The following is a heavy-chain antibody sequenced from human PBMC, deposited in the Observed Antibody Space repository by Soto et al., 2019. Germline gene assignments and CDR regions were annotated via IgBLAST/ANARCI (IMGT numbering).Heavy chain of an antibody. D-gene: IGHD3-10*01. CDR1: GYTFTSYG. J-gene: IGHJ5*02. CDR3: ARDPDYYYGSGSDNRLDP. V-gene: IGHV1-18*01. Sequence: QVQLVQSGAEVKKPGASVKVSCKASGYTFTSYGISWVRQAPGQGLEWMGWISAYNGNTNYAQKLQGRVTMTTDTXTXTXXMELRSLRSDDTAVFYCARDPDYYYGSGSDNRLDPWGQGTLVTVSS. CDR2: ISAYNGNT.